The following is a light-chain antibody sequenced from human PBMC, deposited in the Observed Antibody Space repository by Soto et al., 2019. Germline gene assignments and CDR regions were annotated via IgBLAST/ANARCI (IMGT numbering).Light chain of an antibody. CDR2: EGC. V-gene: IGLV2-14*01. CDR1: SSDVGGYKY. J-gene: IGLJ1*01. Sequence: QSVLTQTAPVSGSPGHPITLPGTRSSSDVGGYKYFSRDQQDPGQAPKLMLYEGCNRAAGLCDCFSGCQYGNTASLTISRLQAEDEADYYCSSYTSSSTPYVFGTGTKVTVL. CDR3: SSYTSSSTPYV.